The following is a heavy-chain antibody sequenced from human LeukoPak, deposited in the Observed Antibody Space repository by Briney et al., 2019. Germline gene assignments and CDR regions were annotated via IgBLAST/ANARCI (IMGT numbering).Heavy chain of an antibody. D-gene: IGHD2-15*01. Sequence: SETLSLTCTVSGGSISSGSYYWGWIRQPPGKGLEWIGNIYYSGSTYYNPSLKSRVSISVDTSKNQFSLKLSSVTAADTAVYCARVRCSGGSCPYYYYYYYMDVWGKGTTVTVSS. CDR2: IYYSGST. CDR1: GGSISSGSYY. J-gene: IGHJ6*03. CDR3: ARVRCSGGSCPYYYYYYYMDV. V-gene: IGHV4-39*07.